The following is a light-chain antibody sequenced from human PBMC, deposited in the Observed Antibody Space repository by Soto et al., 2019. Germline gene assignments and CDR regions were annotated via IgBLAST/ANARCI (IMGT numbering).Light chain of an antibody. CDR3: SSSTAGRIFV. J-gene: IGLJ2*01. Sequence: QSVLTQPLSVSGSPGQSVTISCSGTSSDVGGYEYVSWYQQHPGKAPRLLIYHVGQRPSGVPDRFSGSKSGTTASLTISGLQADDEAEYFCSSSTAGRIFVFGGGNKVTVL. CDR2: HVG. V-gene: IGLV2-11*01. CDR1: SSDVGGYEY.